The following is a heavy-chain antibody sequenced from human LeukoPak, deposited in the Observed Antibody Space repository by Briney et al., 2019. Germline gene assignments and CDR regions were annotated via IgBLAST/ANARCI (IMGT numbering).Heavy chain of an antibody. J-gene: IGHJ4*02. CDR2: ISYSGGST. CDR1: GFTFSSYA. Sequence: GGSLRLSCAASGFTFSSYAMTWVRQAPGKGLEWVSGISYSGGSTYYADSVKGRFTISRDNSKNTLYLQMNSLRAEDTAIYYCAKDQYSSGLYYFEYWGQETLVTVSS. CDR3: AKDQYSSGLYYFEY. D-gene: IGHD6-19*01. V-gene: IGHV3-23*01.